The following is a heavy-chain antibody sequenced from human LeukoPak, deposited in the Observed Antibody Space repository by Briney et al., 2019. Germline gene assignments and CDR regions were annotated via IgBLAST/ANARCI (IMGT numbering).Heavy chain of an antibody. CDR3: ARYDFWSGYSNWFDP. CDR1: GYTFTSYG. CDR2: ISAYNGNT. D-gene: IGHD3-3*01. V-gene: IGHV1-18*01. Sequence: ASVKVSCKASGYTFTSYGISWVRQAPGQGLEWMGWISAYNGNTNYAQKLQGRVTMTTDTSTSTAYMELRSLRSDATAVYYCARYDFWSGYSNWFDPWGQGTLVTVSS. J-gene: IGHJ5*02.